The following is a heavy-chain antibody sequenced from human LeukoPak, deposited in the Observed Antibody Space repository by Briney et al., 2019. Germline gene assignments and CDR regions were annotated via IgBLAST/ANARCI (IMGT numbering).Heavy chain of an antibody. D-gene: IGHD6-19*01. V-gene: IGHV3-33*01. CDR1: GFTFSSYG. Sequence: GGSLRLSCAASGFTFSSYGMHWVRQAPGKVLVRVAVIWYDGSNKYYADSVKGRFTISRDNSKNTLYLQMNSLRAEDTAVYYCAREAVAGNGWFDPWGQGTLVTVSS. J-gene: IGHJ5*02. CDR2: IWYDGSNK. CDR3: AREAVAGNGWFDP.